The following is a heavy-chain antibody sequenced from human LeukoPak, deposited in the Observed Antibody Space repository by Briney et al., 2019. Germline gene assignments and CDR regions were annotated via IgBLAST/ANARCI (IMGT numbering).Heavy chain of an antibody. Sequence: GGSLRLSCAASGFTFGHYAIHWVRQAPGKGLEWVSVISYDGSSKYYGDSVKGRFTITRDNSNNTLYLQMNSLRVEDTATYYCARVKSSGYDLYWFDPWGQGTLATVSS. J-gene: IGHJ5*02. CDR3: ARVKSSGYDLYWFDP. CDR2: ISYDGSSK. V-gene: IGHV3-30-3*01. CDR1: GFTFGHYA. D-gene: IGHD5-12*01.